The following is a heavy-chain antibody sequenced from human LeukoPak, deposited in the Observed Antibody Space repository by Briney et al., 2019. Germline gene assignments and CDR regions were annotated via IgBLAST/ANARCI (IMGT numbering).Heavy chain of an antibody. J-gene: IGHJ3*02. Sequence: GGSLRLSCAASGFTFSSYSMNWVRQAPGKGLEWVSSISSSSSYIYYADSVKGRFTISRDNSKNTLYLQMNSLRAEDTAVYYCASSVKWELLGAFDIWGQGTMVTVSS. CDR2: ISSSSSYI. CDR1: GFTFSSYS. V-gene: IGHV3-21*01. CDR3: ASSVKWELLGAFDI. D-gene: IGHD1-26*01.